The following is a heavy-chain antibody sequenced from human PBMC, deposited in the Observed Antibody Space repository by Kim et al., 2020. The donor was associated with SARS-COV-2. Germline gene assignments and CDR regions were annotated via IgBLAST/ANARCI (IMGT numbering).Heavy chain of an antibody. CDR2: IYPGDSDT. D-gene: IGHD3-10*01. J-gene: IGHJ6*02. Sequence: GESLKISCKGSGYSFTSYWIGWVRQMPGKGLEWMGIIYPGDSDTRYSPSFQGQVTISADKSISTAYLQWSSLKASDTAMYYCARRYSAATRNYYGMDVWGQGTTVTVSS. CDR1: GYSFTSYW. V-gene: IGHV5-51*01. CDR3: ARRYSAATRNYYGMDV.